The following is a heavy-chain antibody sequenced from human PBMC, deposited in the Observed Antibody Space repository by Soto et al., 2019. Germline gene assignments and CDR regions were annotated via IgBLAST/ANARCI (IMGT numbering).Heavy chain of an antibody. Sequence: PSETLSLTCAVSGGSFTSNNWWTWVRQPPGQGLEWIGEIYRTGSTNYNPSLKSRVTISLDKSENQFSLKVTSLTAADTAVYYCTSRDPGTSVDYWGQGTLVTVSS. CDR2: IYRTGST. CDR1: GGSFTSNNW. V-gene: IGHV4-4*02. D-gene: IGHD1-7*01. J-gene: IGHJ4*02. CDR3: TSRDPGTSVDY.